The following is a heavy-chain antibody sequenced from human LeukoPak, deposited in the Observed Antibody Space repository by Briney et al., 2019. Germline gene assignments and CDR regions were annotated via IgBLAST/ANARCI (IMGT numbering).Heavy chain of an antibody. CDR3: ACRITAGGYFDY. V-gene: IGHV4-31*03. CDR1: GGSISRGGYY. J-gene: IGHJ4*02. D-gene: IGHD6-13*01. CDR2: IYNSGST. Sequence: SETLSLTCTVSGGSISRGGYYWAWIRQHPGRGLEWIGYIYNSGSTYYNPSLTSRVSIARDTSKNQFSLRLSSVTAADTAVYYCACRITAGGYFDYWGQGTLVTVSS.